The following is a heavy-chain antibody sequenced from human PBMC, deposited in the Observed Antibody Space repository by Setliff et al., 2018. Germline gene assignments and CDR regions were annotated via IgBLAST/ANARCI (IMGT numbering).Heavy chain of an antibody. J-gene: IGHJ4*02. Sequence: GSLRLSCAASGFTFSNAWMSWVRQAPGKGLEWVGRIKSKTDGGTTDYAAPVKGRFTISRDDSRNTLYLQMNSLKTEDTAVYYCTTAPLAAASTCWGQGTLVTVSS. D-gene: IGHD6-13*01. CDR1: GFTFSNAW. CDR2: IKSKTDGGTT. V-gene: IGHV3-15*01. CDR3: TTAPLAAASTC.